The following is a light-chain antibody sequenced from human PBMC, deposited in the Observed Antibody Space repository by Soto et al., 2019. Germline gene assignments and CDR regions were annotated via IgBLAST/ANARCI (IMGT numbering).Light chain of an antibody. CDR1: QGVSSY. Sequence: DIQLTQSPSFLSASVGDRVTITCRASQGVSSYLAWYQQKPGKAPKLLIYAASTLQSGVPSRFSGSGSGTEFTLTVSSLQPEDFAIYYCQQLNRYPLTFGGGTKVEIK. V-gene: IGKV1-9*01. CDR3: QQLNRYPLT. J-gene: IGKJ4*01. CDR2: AAS.